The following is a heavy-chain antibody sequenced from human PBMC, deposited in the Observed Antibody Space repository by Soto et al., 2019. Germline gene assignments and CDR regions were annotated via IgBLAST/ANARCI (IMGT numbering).Heavy chain of an antibody. CDR2: IYSSGYT. CDR3: ARGSFNDRSLGFDC. Sequence: PSETLSLTCTVSNGSISSYYWNWIRQPPGKGLEWIGYIYSSGYTNYNASLKTRVTMSVDTSKNQFSLKLSSVSAADTAVYYCARGSFNDRSLGFDCWGQGALVTVSS. D-gene: IGHD3-10*01. CDR1: NGSISSYY. V-gene: IGHV4-59*01. J-gene: IGHJ4*02.